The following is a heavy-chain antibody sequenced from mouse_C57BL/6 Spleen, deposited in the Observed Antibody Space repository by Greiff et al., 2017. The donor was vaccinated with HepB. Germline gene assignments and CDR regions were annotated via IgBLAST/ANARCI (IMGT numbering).Heavy chain of an antibody. CDR1: GYTFTDYE. Sequence: QVQLQQPGAELVRPGASVTLSCKASGYTFTDYEMQGVKQTPVHGLEWIGAIDPETGGTAYNQKFKGKAILTADKSSSTAYMELRSLTSEDSAVYYCTRGRDLLWAYWGQGTLVTVSA. CDR3: TRGRDLLWAY. J-gene: IGHJ3*01. V-gene: IGHV1-15*01. CDR2: IDPETGGT. D-gene: IGHD2-1*01.